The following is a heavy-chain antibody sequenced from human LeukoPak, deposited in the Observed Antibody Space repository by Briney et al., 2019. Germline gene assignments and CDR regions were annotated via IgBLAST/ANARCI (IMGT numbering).Heavy chain of an antibody. J-gene: IGHJ5*02. CDR3: ARGGVFAGSDTWHPNNWFDP. D-gene: IGHD2-15*01. V-gene: IGHV4-59*01. Sequence: SETLSLTCTVSGDSISSYYWSWFRQPPGKELEWIGYIYYTGSTNYNPSLKSRVTISVDTSTNQFSMKLSSVSTADTAVYYCARGGVFAGSDTWHPNNWFDPWGQGTLVTVSS. CDR2: IYYTGST. CDR1: GDSISSYY.